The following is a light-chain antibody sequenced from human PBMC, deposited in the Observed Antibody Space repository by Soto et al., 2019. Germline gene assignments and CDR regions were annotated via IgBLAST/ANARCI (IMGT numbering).Light chain of an antibody. Sequence: EIVLTQSPATLSLSPGERATLSCRASQSVSSYLAWYQQKPGQAPRLLIYDASNRATGIPARFSGSGSGTDFTLTISSLEPDDVEVYYCQQRSNWPTFGGGTKVEIK. CDR3: QQRSNWPT. V-gene: IGKV3-11*01. J-gene: IGKJ4*01. CDR1: QSVSSY. CDR2: DAS.